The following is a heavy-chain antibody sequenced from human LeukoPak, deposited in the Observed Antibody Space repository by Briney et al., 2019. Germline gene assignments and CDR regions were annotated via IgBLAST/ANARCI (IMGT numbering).Heavy chain of an antibody. Sequence: GRSLRLSCAASEFIFSSYTMHWVRQVPGKGLEWVAIISYDGSNKYYADSVKGRFTISRDNSKNTLYLQMNSLRPEDTAVYYCAREYSSGYYRTFVYWGQGTLVTVSS. CDR3: AREYSSGYYRTFVY. CDR2: ISYDGSNK. J-gene: IGHJ4*02. D-gene: IGHD3-22*01. CDR1: EFIFSSYT. V-gene: IGHV3-30-3*01.